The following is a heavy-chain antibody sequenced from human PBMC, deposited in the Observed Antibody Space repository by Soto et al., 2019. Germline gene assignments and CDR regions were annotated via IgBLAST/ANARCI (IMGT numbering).Heavy chain of an antibody. V-gene: IGHV4-31*03. CDR1: GASLSSGCYY. CDR2: IYYSGST. Sequence: SETLSLTCTVAGASLSSGCYYWSWLRQHPGKGLEWIGYIYYSGSTYYNPSLKSRVTISVDTSKNQFSLKLSSVTAADTAVYYCARSIDPWGQGTLVTVSS. J-gene: IGHJ5*02. CDR3: ARSIDP.